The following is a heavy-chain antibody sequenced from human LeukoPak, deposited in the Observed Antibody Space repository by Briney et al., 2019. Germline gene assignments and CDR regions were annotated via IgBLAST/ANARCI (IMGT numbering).Heavy chain of an antibody. J-gene: IGHJ4*02. D-gene: IGHD3-16*01. CDR2: IYSAANT. CDR3: ARRAGAYTHPYDY. V-gene: IGHV3-53*01. Sequence: GGSLRLSCTVSGFTVSSNSMSWVRQAPGEGLEWVSFIYSAANTHYSDSVKGRFTISIDNSKNTLYLQMNSLRAEDTAVYYCARRAGAYTHPYDYWGQGTLVTVSS. CDR1: GFTVSSNS.